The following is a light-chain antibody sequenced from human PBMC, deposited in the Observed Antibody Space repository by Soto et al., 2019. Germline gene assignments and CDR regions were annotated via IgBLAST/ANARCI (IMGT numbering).Light chain of an antibody. V-gene: IGKV3-11*01. CDR3: ERRSNWPVT. CDR2: DAS. J-gene: IGKJ1*01. CDR1: QSVSSY. Sequence: EIVLTQSPATLSLSPGEGATLSCRASQSVSSYLAWYQQKPGQAPRLLIYDASNRATGIPARFSGSGSGTDFTLIISSLEPEDFAVYYCERRSNWPVTFGLGTKVEV.